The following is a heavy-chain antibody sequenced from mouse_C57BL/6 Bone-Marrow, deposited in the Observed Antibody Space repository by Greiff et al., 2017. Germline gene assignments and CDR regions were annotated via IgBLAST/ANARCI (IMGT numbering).Heavy chain of an antibody. CDR2: IYPGSGST. V-gene: IGHV1-55*01. Sequence: VQLQQPGAELVKPGASVKMSCTASGYTFTSYWITWVKQRPGQGLEWIGDIYPGSGSTNYNEKFKSKATLTVDTSSSTAYMQLSSRTSEDSAVYYCARRWFADWGQGTLVTVSA. J-gene: IGHJ3*01. CDR3: ARRWFAD. CDR1: GYTFTSYW.